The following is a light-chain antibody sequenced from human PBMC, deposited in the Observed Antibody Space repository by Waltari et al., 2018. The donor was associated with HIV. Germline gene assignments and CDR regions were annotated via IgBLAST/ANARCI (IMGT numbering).Light chain of an antibody. J-gene: IGKJ5*01. V-gene: IGKV1-39*01. CDR3: QQSYTTPFT. CDR1: QGITTY. Sequence: DIQMTQSPSSLSTSVGDRVSITCRASQGITTYLCWYQQKPGSAPTLLIFGASKLQTGVSSRFRGSGSGTTFTLSISYVQPEDFATYYCQQSYTTPFTCGQGTRLDI. CDR2: GAS.